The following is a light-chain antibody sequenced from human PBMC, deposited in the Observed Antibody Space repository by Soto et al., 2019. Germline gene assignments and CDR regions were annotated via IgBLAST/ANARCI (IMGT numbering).Light chain of an antibody. Sequence: DIQMTQSPSTLSGSVGERVTITCRASRTISSWLAWYQQKPGQAPKLLIYKASTLKSGVPSRFSGSGSGTEFTPTTSSLQPDDFATYYCQHYNSYSEAFGQGTKVDI. CDR3: QHYNSYSEA. J-gene: IGKJ1*01. CDR1: RTISSW. V-gene: IGKV1-5*03. CDR2: KAS.